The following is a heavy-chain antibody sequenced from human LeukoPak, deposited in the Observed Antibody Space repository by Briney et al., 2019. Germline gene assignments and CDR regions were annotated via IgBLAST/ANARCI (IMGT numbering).Heavy chain of an antibody. D-gene: IGHD3-22*01. V-gene: IGHV4-34*01. J-gene: IGHJ6*03. CDR3: ARGLEWLLPHYYYYMDV. Sequence: SETLSLTCAVYGGSFSGYYWSWIRQPPGKGLEWIGEINHSGSTNYNPSLKSRVTISVDTSKNQFSLKLSSVTAADTAVYYCARGLEWLLPHYYYYMDVWGKGTTVTVSS. CDR1: GGSFSGYY. CDR2: INHSGST.